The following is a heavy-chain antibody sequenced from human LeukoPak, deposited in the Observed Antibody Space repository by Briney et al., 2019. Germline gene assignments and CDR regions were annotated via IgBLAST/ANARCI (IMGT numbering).Heavy chain of an antibody. CDR1: GGTFSSYT. CDR3: ATDHHPSYGGRDHYYYMDV. CDR2: IIPILGIA. J-gene: IGHJ6*03. V-gene: IGHV1-69*04. Sequence: SVKVSCKASGGTFSSYTISWVRQAPGQGLEWMGRIIPILGIANYAQKFQGRVTITADKSTSTAYMELSSLRSEDTAVYYCATDHHPSYGGRDHYYYMDVWGKGTTVTVSS. D-gene: IGHD2-15*01.